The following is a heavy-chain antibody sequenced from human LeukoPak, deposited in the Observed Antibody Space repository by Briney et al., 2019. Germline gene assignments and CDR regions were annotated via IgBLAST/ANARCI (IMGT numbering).Heavy chain of an antibody. V-gene: IGHV3-30*04. CDR2: ISYDGSNK. CDR1: GFTFSSYT. CDR3: AGEHYDILTGRYYMDV. J-gene: IGHJ6*03. Sequence: GGSLRLSCAASGFTFSSYTMHWVRQAPGKGLEWVAVISYDGSNKYYADSVKGRFTISRDNSKNTLYLQMNSLRAEDTAVYYCAGEHYDILTGRYYMDVWGKGTTVTVSS. D-gene: IGHD3-9*01.